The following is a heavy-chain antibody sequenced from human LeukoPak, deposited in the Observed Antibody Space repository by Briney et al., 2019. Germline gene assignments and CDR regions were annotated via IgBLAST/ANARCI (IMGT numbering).Heavy chain of an antibody. CDR3: AKSNYYDSSDWFDP. J-gene: IGHJ5*01. Sequence: GGSLRLSCVASGFTFTSHGMHWVRQAPGKGLEWVAIIWYDGSKTYYADSVKGRFTISRDDSRNTLYLQMNSLRVEDTAVYCCAKSNYYDSSDWFDPWGQGTLVTVSS. CDR2: IWYDGSKT. CDR1: GFTFTSHG. D-gene: IGHD3-22*01. V-gene: IGHV3-33*06.